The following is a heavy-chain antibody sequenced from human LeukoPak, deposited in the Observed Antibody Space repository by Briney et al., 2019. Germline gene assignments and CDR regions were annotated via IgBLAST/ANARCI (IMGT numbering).Heavy chain of an antibody. J-gene: IGHJ1*01. CDR3: ARVVVPAAMVEYFQH. CDR1: GFTFSNYG. D-gene: IGHD2-2*01. Sequence: GGTLRLSCAASGFTFSNYGMNWVRQAPGKGLEWVSTISGSGGSTYYADSVKGRFTISRDNSKNTLYLQMNSLRAEDTAVYYCARVVVPAAMVEYFQHWGQGTLVTVSS. CDR2: ISGSGGST. V-gene: IGHV3-23*01.